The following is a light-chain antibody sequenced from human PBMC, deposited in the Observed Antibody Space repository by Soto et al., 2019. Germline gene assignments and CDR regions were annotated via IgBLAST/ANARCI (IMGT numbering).Light chain of an antibody. J-gene: IGKJ1*01. CDR3: QQYYSTPWT. Sequence: DIVMTQSPDSLAVSLGERATINCKSSQSVLYSSNNKNYLAWYQQKPGQPPKLLIYWASTRESGVPDRFSGSGSDTDFTLTISSLQAEDFAVYYCQQYYSTPWTFGQGTKVQIK. CDR1: QSVLYSSNNKNY. CDR2: WAS. V-gene: IGKV4-1*01.